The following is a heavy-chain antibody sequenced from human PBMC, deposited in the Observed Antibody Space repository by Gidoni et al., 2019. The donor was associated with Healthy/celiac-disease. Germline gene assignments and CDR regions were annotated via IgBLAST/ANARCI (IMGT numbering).Heavy chain of an antibody. CDR3: ARHPIVGYNNWYFDL. CDR2: IDYSGST. CDR1: GGSLSSYY. D-gene: IGHD5-18*01. Sequence: QVQLQESGPGLVKPSETLSLTCTVSGGSLSSYYWSWIRQPPGKGLEWIGYIDYSGSTNYNPSLKSRVTISVDTSKNQFSLKLSSVTAADTAVYYCARHPIVGYNNWYFDLWGRGTLVTVSS. J-gene: IGHJ2*01. V-gene: IGHV4-59*08.